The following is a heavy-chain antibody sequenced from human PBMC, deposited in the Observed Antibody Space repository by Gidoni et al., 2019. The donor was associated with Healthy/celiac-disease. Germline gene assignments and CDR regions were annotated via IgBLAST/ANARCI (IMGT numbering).Heavy chain of an antibody. CDR1: GFTFSSYA. J-gene: IGHJ4*02. D-gene: IGHD3-10*01. CDR3: AKGTYGSGSYFDY. CDR2: IRGSGGST. Sequence: EVQLVESGGGLVQPGGSLRLSCAASGFTFSSYAMSGVRQAPGKGLEWVSAIRGSGGSTYYADSVKGRFTISRDNSKNTLYLQMNSLRAEDTAVYYCAKGTYGSGSYFDYWGQGTLVTVSS. V-gene: IGHV3-23*04.